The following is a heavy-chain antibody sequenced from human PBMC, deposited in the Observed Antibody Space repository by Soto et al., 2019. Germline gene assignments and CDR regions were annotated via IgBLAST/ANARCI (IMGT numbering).Heavy chain of an antibody. J-gene: IGHJ4*02. CDR1: GFTFSNAW. CDR2: IKSKTDGGTT. CDR3: TTDRSYYVSGSSSD. V-gene: IGHV3-15*01. Sequence: EVQLVETGGGLVKPAGSLRLSCAASGFTFSNAWMSWVRQAPGKGLEWVGRIKSKTDGGTTDYAAPVKGRFTISRDESKNTLYPQINSLTTENTAVYYCTTDRSYYVSGSSSDWGQGNLVTASS. D-gene: IGHD3-10*01.